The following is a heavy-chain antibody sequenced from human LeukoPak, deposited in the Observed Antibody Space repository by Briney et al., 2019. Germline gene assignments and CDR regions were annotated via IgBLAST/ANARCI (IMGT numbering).Heavy chain of an antibody. D-gene: IGHD2-21*01. CDR1: GLTFSSYA. CDR3: ARRDFYGGDPLVAFDI. J-gene: IGHJ3*02. Sequence: PGGSLRLSCAASGLTFSSYAMHWVRQAPGKGLEWMAIISYDGSIKLYADSVKGRFTISRDNSKNTLYLQMNSLRAEDTAVYYCARRDFYGGDPLVAFDIWGQGTMVTVSS. V-gene: IGHV3-30-3*01. CDR2: ISYDGSIK.